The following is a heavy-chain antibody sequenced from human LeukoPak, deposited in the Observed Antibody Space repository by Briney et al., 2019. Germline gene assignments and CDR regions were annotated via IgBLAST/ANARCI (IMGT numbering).Heavy chain of an antibody. CDR1: GYTFTGYY. V-gene: IGHV1-2*02. D-gene: IGHD2-2*02. J-gene: IGHJ4*02. Sequence: GASVKVSCKASGYTFTGYYMHWVRQAPGQGLEWMGWINPNSGGTNYAQKFQGRVTMTRDTSISTAYMELSRLRSDDTALYYCARGDIVVVPAAIWCGYWGQGTLVTASS. CDR3: ARGDIVVVPAAIWCGY. CDR2: INPNSGGT.